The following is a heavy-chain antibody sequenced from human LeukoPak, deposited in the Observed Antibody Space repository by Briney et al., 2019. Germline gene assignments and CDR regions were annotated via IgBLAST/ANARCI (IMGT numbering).Heavy chain of an antibody. J-gene: IGHJ3*02. CDR2: IIPIFGTA. D-gene: IGHD6-13*01. Sequence: SVKVSCKASGGTFSSYAISWVRQAPGQGLEWMGGIIPIFGTANYAQKFQGRVTITTDESTSTAYMELSSLRSEDTAVYYCARDHIAAAGPHAFDIWGQGTMVTVSS. CDR1: GGTFSSYA. V-gene: IGHV1-69*05. CDR3: ARDHIAAAGPHAFDI.